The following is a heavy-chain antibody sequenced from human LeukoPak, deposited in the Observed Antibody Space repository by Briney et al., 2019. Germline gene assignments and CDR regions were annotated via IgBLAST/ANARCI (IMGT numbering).Heavy chain of an antibody. CDR1: GYTFTSYG. D-gene: IGHD3-3*01. CDR2: INPNSGGT. V-gene: IGHV1-2*02. J-gene: IGHJ4*02. Sequence: GASVKVSCKASGYTFTSYGISWVRQAPGQGLEWMGWINPNSGGTNYAQKFQGRVTMTRDTSISTAYMELSRLRSDDTAVYYCARALRFLEWFDYWGQGTLVTVSS. CDR3: ARALRFLEWFDY.